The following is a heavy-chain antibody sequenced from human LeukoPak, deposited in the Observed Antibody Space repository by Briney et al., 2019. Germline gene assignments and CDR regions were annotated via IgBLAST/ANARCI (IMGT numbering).Heavy chain of an antibody. CDR2: INHRGST. CDR1: GESFSGYY. Sequence: PSETLSLTCVVYGESFSGYYWSWIRQSPGKGLEWIGEINHRGSTNYNPSLKRRVTISLDRSENQFSLKLSSVTAADTAVYYCARYGLLGISEINGFDNWGQGTMVTVSS. V-gene: IGHV4-34*01. D-gene: IGHD2-15*01. CDR3: ARYGLLGISEINGFDN. J-gene: IGHJ3*02.